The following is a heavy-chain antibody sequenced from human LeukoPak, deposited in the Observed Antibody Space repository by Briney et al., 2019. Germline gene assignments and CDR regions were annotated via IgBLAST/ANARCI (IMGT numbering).Heavy chain of an antibody. CDR2: MYYSGST. D-gene: IGHD3-22*01. CDR3: ARPYYYDSRIDP. CDR1: GGSISSGDYY. V-gene: IGHV4-30-4*01. Sequence: SQTLSLTCTVSGGSISSGDYYWSWIRQPPGRGLEWIAYMYYSGSTYYNPSLKSRVTMSADTSKNQLSLKLSSVTAADTAVYYCARPYYYDSRIDPWGQGILVTVSS. J-gene: IGHJ5*02.